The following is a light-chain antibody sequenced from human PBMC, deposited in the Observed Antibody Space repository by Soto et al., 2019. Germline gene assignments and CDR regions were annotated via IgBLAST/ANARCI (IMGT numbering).Light chain of an antibody. J-gene: IGKJ1*01. CDR3: LQHSTCPLT. CDR2: AAS. V-gene: IGKV1-17*01. CDR1: QGIRND. Sequence: DIQMTQFPSSLSASVGDRVTITCRASQGIRNDLGWYQQKPGKAPKRLIYAASSLQSGVPSRFSDSGSGKEFTLAISSLQPEDSATFYCLQHSTCPLTFGQVTKVEIK.